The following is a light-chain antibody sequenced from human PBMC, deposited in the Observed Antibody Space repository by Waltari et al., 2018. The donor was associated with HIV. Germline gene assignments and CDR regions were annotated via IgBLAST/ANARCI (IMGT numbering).Light chain of an antibody. CDR3: CSFAGTYVV. Sequence: QPALPPPPPLSGSPGQSVTFPCTGTTINVVGFAFSSWSQQHPGKAPKLMIYDVSKRPSGVPDRFSGSKSGNTASLTISGLQAEDEADYYCCSFAGTYVVFGGGTKLTVL. CDR2: DVS. CDR1: TINVVGFAF. V-gene: IGLV2-11*01. J-gene: IGLJ2*01.